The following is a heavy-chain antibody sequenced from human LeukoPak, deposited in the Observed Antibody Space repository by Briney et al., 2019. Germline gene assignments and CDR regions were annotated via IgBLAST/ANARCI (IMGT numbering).Heavy chain of an antibody. CDR1: GYSISSGYY. D-gene: IGHD6-13*01. J-gene: IGHJ4*02. CDR3: ARGLAAAGGY. Sequence: SETLSLTCAVSGYSISSGYYWGWIRQPPGKGLEWIGEINHSGSTNYNPSLKSRVTISVDTSKNQFSLKLSSVTAADTAVYYCARGLAAAGGYWGQGTLVTVSS. V-gene: IGHV4-38-2*01. CDR2: INHSGST.